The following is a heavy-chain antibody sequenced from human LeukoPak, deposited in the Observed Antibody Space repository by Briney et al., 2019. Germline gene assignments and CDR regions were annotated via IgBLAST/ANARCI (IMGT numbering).Heavy chain of an antibody. CDR1: GFTFSSYA. J-gene: IGHJ4*02. CDR2: ISGSGGST. Sequence: GGSLRLSCAASGFTFSSYAMSWVRQAPGKGLEWVSAISGSGGSTYYADSVKGRFTISRDNSKNTLYLQMNSLIAEDTAVYYCAKDPRSGGRLPFDYWGQGTLVTVSS. D-gene: IGHD2-15*01. V-gene: IGHV3-23*01. CDR3: AKDPRSGGRLPFDY.